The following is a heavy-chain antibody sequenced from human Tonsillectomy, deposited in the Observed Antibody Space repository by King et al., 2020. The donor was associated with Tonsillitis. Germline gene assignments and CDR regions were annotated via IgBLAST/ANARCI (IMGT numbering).Heavy chain of an antibody. J-gene: IGHJ6*02. CDR2: IWYDGSNK. D-gene: IGHD1-1*01. CDR3: ASGPGWGSPNNDPYYYYGMDV. Sequence: VQLVESGGGVVQPGRSLRLSWAASGFSFSVYGMHWVRQAPGKGLEWVAGIWYDGSNKYYADSVKGRFTISRDNSKHTLYLQMNSLRAEDTAVYYCASGPGWGSPNNDPYYYYGMDVWGQGTTVTVSS. V-gene: IGHV3-33*01. CDR1: GFSFSVYG.